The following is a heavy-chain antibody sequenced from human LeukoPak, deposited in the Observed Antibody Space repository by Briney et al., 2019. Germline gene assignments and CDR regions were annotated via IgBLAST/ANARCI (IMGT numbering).Heavy chain of an antibody. CDR2: IYTSGST. Sequence: SETLSLTCTVSGGSISSYYWSWIQQPAGKGLEWIGRIYTSGSTNYNPSLKSRVTISVDKSKNQFSLKLSSVTAADTAVYYCARESAYGYYYYMDVWGKGTTVTVSS. V-gene: IGHV4-4*07. J-gene: IGHJ6*03. D-gene: IGHD3-10*01. CDR1: GGSISSYY. CDR3: ARESAYGYYYYMDV.